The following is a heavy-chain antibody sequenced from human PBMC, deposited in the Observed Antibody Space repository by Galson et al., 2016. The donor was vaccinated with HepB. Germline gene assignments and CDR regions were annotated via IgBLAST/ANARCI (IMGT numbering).Heavy chain of an antibody. V-gene: IGHV4-34*01. CDR3: ARGKGRVTVTGTFIIRELIIVNNPFDS. D-gene: IGHD3-10*01. J-gene: IGHJ5*01. CDR1: GGTFSGRS. CDR2: INYNRST. Sequence: ETLSLTCGVYGGTFSGRSWSWVRQPPGKGLEWIGEINYNRSTIYNPSLESRVTIAVDTSKNQVSLELTSVTAADTAMYYCARGKGRVTVTGTFIIRELIIVNNPFDSWGPGTLVTVSS.